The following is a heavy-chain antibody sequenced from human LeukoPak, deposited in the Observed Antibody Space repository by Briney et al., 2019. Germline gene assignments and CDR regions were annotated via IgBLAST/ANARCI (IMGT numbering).Heavy chain of an antibody. V-gene: IGHV3-9*01. CDR3: AKGSHSSGWYFY. CDR2: FSWNSGHI. Sequence: GGSLRLSCAASGFTFDDYAMHWVRQAPGKGLEWVSGFSWNSGHIGYADSVKGRFTISRDNAKNSLYLQMNSLRVEDTALYYCAKGSHSSGWYFYWGQGTLVTVSS. D-gene: IGHD6-19*01. CDR1: GFTFDDYA. J-gene: IGHJ4*02.